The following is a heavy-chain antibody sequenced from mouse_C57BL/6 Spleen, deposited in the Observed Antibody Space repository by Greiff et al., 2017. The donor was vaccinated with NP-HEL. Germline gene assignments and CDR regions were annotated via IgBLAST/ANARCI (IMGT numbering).Heavy chain of an antibody. CDR3: ARPSMDY. CDR2: INPNNGGT. J-gene: IGHJ4*01. V-gene: IGHV1-26*01. CDR1: GYTFTDYY. Sequence: VQLQQSGPELVKPGASVKISCKASGYTFTDYYMNWVKQSPGKSLEWIGDINPNNGGTSYNQKFKGKATLTVDKSSSTAYMELRSLTSEDSAVYYCARPSMDYWGQGTSVTVSS.